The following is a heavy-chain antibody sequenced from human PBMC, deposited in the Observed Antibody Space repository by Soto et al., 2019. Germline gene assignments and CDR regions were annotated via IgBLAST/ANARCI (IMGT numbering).Heavy chain of an antibody. Sequence: QVQLQQWGAGLLKPSETLSLTCAVYGGSFSGYYWSWIRQPPGKGLEWIGEINHSGSTNYNPSLKSRVTISVDTSKNQFSLKLSSVPAADTAVYYCARAPVNYFFQYFDYWGQGTLVTVSS. V-gene: IGHV4-34*01. CDR3: ARAPVNYFFQYFDY. J-gene: IGHJ4*02. CDR2: INHSGST. D-gene: IGHD4-4*01. CDR1: GGSFSGYY.